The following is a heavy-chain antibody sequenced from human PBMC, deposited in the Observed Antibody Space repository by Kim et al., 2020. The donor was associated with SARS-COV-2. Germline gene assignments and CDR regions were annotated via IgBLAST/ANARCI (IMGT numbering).Heavy chain of an antibody. CDR1: GVSFSDPNFY. CDR2: VYYSGKD. V-gene: IGHV4-39*01. D-gene: IGHD6-25*01. Sequence: SETLSLTCSVSGVSFSDPNFYWDWIRQAPGKGHEWLGSVYYSGKDYYNPSFKSRATFSVDTSKNQVSLRLRSVTATDTAVYFCARRASAGRGHYFDSWGQGTLVTVSS. CDR3: ARRASAGRGHYFDS. J-gene: IGHJ4*02.